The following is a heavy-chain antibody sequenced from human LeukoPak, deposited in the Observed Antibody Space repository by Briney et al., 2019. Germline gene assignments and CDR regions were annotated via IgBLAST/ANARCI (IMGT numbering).Heavy chain of an antibody. D-gene: IGHD6-19*01. J-gene: IGHJ3*02. Sequence: GGSLRHSCAASAFTFSSYGMHWVRQAPGKGLESVALIRYDGSNKYYADSVKGRFTISRDNSKNTLSLQMNSLRAEDTAVYYCAKDTQQWLSDAFDIWGQGTMVTVSS. CDR2: IRYDGSNK. CDR1: AFTFSSYG. CDR3: AKDTQQWLSDAFDI. V-gene: IGHV3-30*02.